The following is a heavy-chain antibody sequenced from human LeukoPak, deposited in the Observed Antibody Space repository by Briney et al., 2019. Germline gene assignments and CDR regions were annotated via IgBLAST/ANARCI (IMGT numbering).Heavy chain of an antibody. D-gene: IGHD7-27*01. Sequence: SETPSLTCTVSGGSISSGGYSWSWIRQPPGKGLEWIGYIYHSGSPYYNPSLKSRVTISVDRSKNQFSLKLSSVTAADTAVYYCARSSNWGYYSDCWGQGTLVTVSS. CDR3: ARSSNWGYYSDC. CDR2: IYHSGSP. V-gene: IGHV4-30-2*01. CDR1: GGSISSGGYS. J-gene: IGHJ4*02.